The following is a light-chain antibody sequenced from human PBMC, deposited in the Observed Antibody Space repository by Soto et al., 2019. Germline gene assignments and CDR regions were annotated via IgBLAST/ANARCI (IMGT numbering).Light chain of an antibody. Sequence: QSALTQPASVSGSPGQSITISCTGTSSDVGGYNYVSWYQQHPGKAPKLMIYDVSNRPSGVSNRFSGSKSGNTASLTISGLQAEDEADYYFNSYTSSSAHVVFGGGTKLTVL. CDR1: SSDVGGYNY. J-gene: IGLJ2*01. CDR3: NSYTSSSAHVV. CDR2: DVS. V-gene: IGLV2-14*01.